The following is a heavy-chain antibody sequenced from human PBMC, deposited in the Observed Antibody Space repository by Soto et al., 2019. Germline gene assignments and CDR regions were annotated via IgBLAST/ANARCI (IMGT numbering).Heavy chain of an antibody. D-gene: IGHD3-3*01. V-gene: IGHV3-30*18. CDR1: GFTFSNYG. J-gene: IGHJ2*01. CDR2: ISYDGSNK. CDR3: AKWEKNYDFWSGYYKDYFDL. Sequence: QVQLVESGGGVVQPGRSLRLSCAASGFTFSNYGIHWVRQAPGKGLEWVAVISYDGSNKYYADSVKGRFTISRDNYKNTLYLQMNSLRAEDTAVYYCAKWEKNYDFWSGYYKDYFDLWGRGTLVTVSS.